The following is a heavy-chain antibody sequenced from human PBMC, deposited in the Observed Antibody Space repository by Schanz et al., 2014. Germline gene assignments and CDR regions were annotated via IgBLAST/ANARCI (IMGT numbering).Heavy chain of an antibody. Sequence: GGSLRLSCVASGFSFSDSFMSWIRQTPEKGLEWIAFMSHSGGVIYYAESVRGRFFISRDNAKNSLYLQMKSLRVDDTAVYYCTKGRTFGRWGQGTLVTVSS. CDR1: GFSFSDSF. D-gene: IGHD3-16*01. CDR2: MSHSGGVI. J-gene: IGHJ4*02. CDR3: TKGRTFGR. V-gene: IGHV3-11*01.